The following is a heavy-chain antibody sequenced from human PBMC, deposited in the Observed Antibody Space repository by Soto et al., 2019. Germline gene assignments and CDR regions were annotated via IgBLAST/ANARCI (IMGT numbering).Heavy chain of an antibody. V-gene: IGHV3-15*07. CDR1: GFTLRTAW. CDR3: ATEPYFYDSSGVDV. CDR2: IKRESDGGTT. Sequence: EVQLVESGGGLVKPGGSLRLACAASGFTLRTAWRNWVRQAPGKGLEWVGRIKRESDGGTTDYGVSVRGRFTISRDESQNTLYLQMNSLGTEDTAVYYCATEPYFYDSSGVDVWGQGTTVTVSS. J-gene: IGHJ6*02.